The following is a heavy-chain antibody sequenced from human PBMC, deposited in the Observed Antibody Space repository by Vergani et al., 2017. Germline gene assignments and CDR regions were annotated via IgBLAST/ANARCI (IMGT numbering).Heavy chain of an antibody. J-gene: IGHJ5*02. CDR1: GGSFSGYY. D-gene: IGHD6-13*01. CDR3: ARGIMAAAGKTWGNWFDP. Sequence: QVQLQQWGAGLLKPSETLSLTCAVYGGSFSGYYWSWIRQPPGKGLEWIGEINPSGSTNYNPSLKSRVTISVDTSKNQFSLKLSSVTAADTAMYYCARGIMAAAGKTWGNWFDPWGQGTLVSVSS. CDR2: INPSGST. V-gene: IGHV4-34*01.